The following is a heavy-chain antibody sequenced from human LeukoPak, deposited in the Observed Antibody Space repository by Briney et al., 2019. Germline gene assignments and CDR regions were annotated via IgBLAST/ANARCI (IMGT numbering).Heavy chain of an antibody. Sequence: SETLSLTCAVYGGSFSGYYWSWIRQPPGKGLEWIGEINHSGSTNYNPSLKSRVTISVDTSKNQFSLKLSSVTAADTAVYYCARHKGGLVKRYNWFDPWGQGTLVTVSS. V-gene: IGHV4-34*01. CDR3: ARHKGGLVKRYNWFDP. CDR1: GGSFSGYY. D-gene: IGHD2-21*01. CDR2: INHSGST. J-gene: IGHJ5*02.